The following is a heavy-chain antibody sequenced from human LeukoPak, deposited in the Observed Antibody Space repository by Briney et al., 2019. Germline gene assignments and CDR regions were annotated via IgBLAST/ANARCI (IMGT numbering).Heavy chain of an antibody. D-gene: IGHD2-15*01. CDR2: IKQDGSEK. V-gene: IGHV3-7*03. J-gene: IGHJ4*02. CDR1: GFTFSSYW. CDR3: AKGSGSSCYSPCDY. Sequence: GGSQRLSCAASGFTFSSYWMSWVRQAPGKGLEWVANIKQDGSEKYYVDAVKGRFTISRDNSKDTLYLQMDSLRAEDTAVYYCAKGSGSSCYSPCDYWGQGILVTVSS.